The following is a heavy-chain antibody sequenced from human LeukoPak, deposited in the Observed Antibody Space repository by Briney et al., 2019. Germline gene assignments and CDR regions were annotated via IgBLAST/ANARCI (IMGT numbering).Heavy chain of an antibody. Sequence: PSETLSLTRTVSGGSISSYYWSWIRQPPGKGLEWIGYIYYSGSTNYNPSLKSRVTISVDTSKNQFSLKLSSVTAADTAVYYCARGDSLDYWGQGTLVTVSS. CDR1: GGSISSYY. CDR2: IYYSGST. V-gene: IGHV4-59*01. CDR3: ARGDSLDY. J-gene: IGHJ4*02.